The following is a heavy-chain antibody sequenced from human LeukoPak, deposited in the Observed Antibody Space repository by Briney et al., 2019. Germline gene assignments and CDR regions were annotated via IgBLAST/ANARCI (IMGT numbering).Heavy chain of an antibody. CDR2: MYYIGST. CDR3: AIVPTVTFFDY. J-gene: IGHJ4*02. V-gene: IGHV4-39*01. Sequence: SETLSLTCTVSGDSITSYYWGWIRQPPGKGLEWIGGMYYIGSTYYNPSLKSRVTISVDTSKNQFSLKLSSVSAADTPVYYCAIVPTVTFFDYWGQGTLVTVSS. D-gene: IGHD4-17*01. CDR1: GDSITSYY.